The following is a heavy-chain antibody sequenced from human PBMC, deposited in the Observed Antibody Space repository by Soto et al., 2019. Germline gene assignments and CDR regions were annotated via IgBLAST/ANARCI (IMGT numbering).Heavy chain of an antibody. D-gene: IGHD4-4*01. CDR1: GFTFSSYS. CDR2: ISSSSSYI. CDR3: ARDDYKTNYYYYYYMDV. V-gene: IGHV3-21*01. Sequence: GGSLRLSCAASGFTFSSYSMNWVRQAPGKGLEWVSSISSSSSYIYYADSVKGRFTISRDNAKNSLYLQMNSLRAEDTAVYYCARDDYKTNYYYYYYMDVWGKGTTVTVSS. J-gene: IGHJ6*03.